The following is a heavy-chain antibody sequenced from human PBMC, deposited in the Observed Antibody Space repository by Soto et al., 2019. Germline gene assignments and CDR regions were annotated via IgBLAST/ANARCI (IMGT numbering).Heavy chain of an antibody. Sequence: GASVKVSCKASGYTFTSYGISWVRQAPGQGLEWMGWISAYNGNTNYAQKLQGRVTMTTDTSTSTAYTELRSLRSDDTAVYYCARARHYYYGSGSYFDYWGQGTLVTVSS. CDR2: ISAYNGNT. CDR3: ARARHYYYGSGSYFDY. J-gene: IGHJ4*02. V-gene: IGHV1-18*04. D-gene: IGHD3-10*01. CDR1: GYTFTSYG.